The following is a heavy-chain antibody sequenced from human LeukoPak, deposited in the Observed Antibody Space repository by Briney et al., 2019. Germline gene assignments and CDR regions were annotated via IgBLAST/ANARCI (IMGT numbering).Heavy chain of an antibody. V-gene: IGHV4-61*01. J-gene: IGHJ4*02. CDR1: GGSVSSGSYY. CDR3: ASHSDILTGYYTIDY. D-gene: IGHD3-9*01. CDR2: IYYSGST. Sequence: SETLSLTCTVSGGSVSSGSYYWIWIRQPPGKGLEWIGYIYYSGSTNYNPSLKSRVTISVDTSKNQFSLKLSSVTAADTAVYYCASHSDILTGYYTIDYWGQGTLVTVSS.